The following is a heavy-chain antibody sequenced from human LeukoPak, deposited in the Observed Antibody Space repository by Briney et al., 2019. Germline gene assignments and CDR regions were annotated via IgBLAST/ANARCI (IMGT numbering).Heavy chain of an antibody. CDR3: ARDRVKGLLTD. J-gene: IGHJ4*02. D-gene: IGHD2-15*01. CDR1: GFTFSSYS. CDR2: ISSSSSTI. Sequence: GGSLRLSCAASGFTFSSYSMNWVRQAPGKGLEWVSYISSSSSTIYYADSVKGRFTISRDNAKNSLYLQMNSLRAEDTAVCYCARDRVKGLLTDWGQGTLVTVSS. V-gene: IGHV3-48*01.